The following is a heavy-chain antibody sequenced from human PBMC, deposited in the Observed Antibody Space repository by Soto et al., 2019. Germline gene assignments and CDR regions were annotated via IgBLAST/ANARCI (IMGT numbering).Heavy chain of an antibody. D-gene: IGHD3-3*01. CDR1: GFTFSSYA. CDR2: ISYDGSNK. J-gene: IGHJ4*02. CDR3: ARAPKGFLEWLATLHFDY. V-gene: IGHV3-30-3*01. Sequence: GGSLRLSCAASGFTFSSYAMHWVRQAPGKGLEWVAVISYDGSNKYYADSVKGRFTISRDNSKNTRYLQMNSLRAEDTAVYYWARAPKGFLEWLATLHFDYWGQGTLVTVSS.